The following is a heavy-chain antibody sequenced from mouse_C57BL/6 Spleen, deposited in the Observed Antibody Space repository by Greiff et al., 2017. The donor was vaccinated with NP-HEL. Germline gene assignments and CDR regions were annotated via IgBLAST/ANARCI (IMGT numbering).Heavy chain of an antibody. CDR1: GFTFSSYA. CDR3: ARTDPGRVYFDY. CDR2: ISDGGSYT. V-gene: IGHV5-4*01. J-gene: IGHJ2*01. Sequence: EVQLVESGGGLVKPGGSLKLSCAASGFTFSSYAMSWVRQTPEKRLEWVATISDGGSYTYYPDNVKGRFTISRDNAKNNLYLQMSHLKSEDTAMYYCARTDPGRVYFDYWGQGTTLTVSS.